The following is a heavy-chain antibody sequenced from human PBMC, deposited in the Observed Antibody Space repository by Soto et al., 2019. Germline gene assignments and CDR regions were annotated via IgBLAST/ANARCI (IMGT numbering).Heavy chain of an antibody. Sequence: SVKVSCKASGGTFSSYAISWVRQAPGQGLEWMGGIIPIFGTANYAQKFQGRVTITADESTSTAYMELSSLRSEDTAVYYCARAPYDFWSGYYQVRPIDYWGQGTLVTVSS. D-gene: IGHD3-3*01. J-gene: IGHJ4*02. V-gene: IGHV1-69*13. CDR1: GGTFSSYA. CDR2: IIPIFGTA. CDR3: ARAPYDFWSGYYQVRPIDY.